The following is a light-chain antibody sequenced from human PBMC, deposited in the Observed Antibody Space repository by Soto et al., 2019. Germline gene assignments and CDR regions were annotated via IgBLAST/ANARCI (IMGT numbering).Light chain of an antibody. Sequence: QSVLTQPASVSGSPGQSITTSCTGTSSDVGAYNYVSWYQHHPGKVPKLLIYEVTNRPSGVSDRFSGSKSGNTASLTISGLQAVDEADYYCSSKRDSSTLFVFGTGTKVTVL. CDR3: SSKRDSSTLFV. V-gene: IGLV2-14*01. CDR2: EVT. CDR1: SSDVGAYNY. J-gene: IGLJ1*01.